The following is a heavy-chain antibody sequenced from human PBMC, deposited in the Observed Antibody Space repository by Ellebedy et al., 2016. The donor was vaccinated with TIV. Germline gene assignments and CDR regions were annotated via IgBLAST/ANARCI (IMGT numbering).Heavy chain of an antibody. V-gene: IGHV3-48*02. Sequence: GGSLRLXXAASGFTFSSYSMNWVRQAPGKGLEWVSYISSSSSTIYYADSVKGRFTISRDNAKNSLYLQMNSLRDEDTAVYYCARDCSGGSCYNYYYYMDVWGKGTTVTVSS. D-gene: IGHD2-15*01. CDR3: ARDCSGGSCYNYYYYMDV. CDR2: ISSSSSTI. CDR1: GFTFSSYS. J-gene: IGHJ6*03.